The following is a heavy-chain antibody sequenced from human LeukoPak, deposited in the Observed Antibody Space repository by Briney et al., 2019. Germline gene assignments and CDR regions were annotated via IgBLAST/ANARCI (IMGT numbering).Heavy chain of an antibody. CDR2: ISSSSSYI. CDR1: GVTFSSYS. J-gene: IGHJ5*02. Sequence: PGGSLRLSCAASGVTFSSYSMNWVRQAPGKGLEWVSSISSSSSYIYYADSVKGRFTISRDNAKNSLYLQMNSLRAEDTAVYYCASDSGSGSGWFDPWGQGTLVTVSS. V-gene: IGHV3-21*01. CDR3: ASDSGSGSGWFDP. D-gene: IGHD6-19*01.